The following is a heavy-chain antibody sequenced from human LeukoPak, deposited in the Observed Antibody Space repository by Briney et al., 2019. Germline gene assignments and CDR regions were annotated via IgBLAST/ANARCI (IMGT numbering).Heavy chain of an antibody. CDR1: GGTFSSYA. CDR2: IIPIFGSA. D-gene: IGHD3-16*01. V-gene: IGHV1-69*01. J-gene: IGHJ4*02. CDR3: ARSPYYDYVWEMGYFDY. Sequence: GSSVKVSCKASGGTFSSYAITWVRQAPGQGFEWMGGIIPIFGSANYAQKFQGRVAITADESTSTVYMDLSSLRSEDTAVYYCARSPYYDYVWEMGYFDYWGQGTLVTVSS.